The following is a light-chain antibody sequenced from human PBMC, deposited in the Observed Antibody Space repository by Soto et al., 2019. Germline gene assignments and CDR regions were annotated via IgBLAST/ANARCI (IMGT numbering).Light chain of an antibody. Sequence: EIVLTQSPATLSLSPGERATLSCRASQSVGTNLAWSQQKPGQAPRVLIYDASDRATGIPARFSGSGSGTDFTLTISSLEPEDFAVYYCQRRGDWPLYSFGQGTKLEIK. J-gene: IGKJ2*03. CDR2: DAS. CDR1: QSVGTN. CDR3: QRRGDWPLYS. V-gene: IGKV3-11*01.